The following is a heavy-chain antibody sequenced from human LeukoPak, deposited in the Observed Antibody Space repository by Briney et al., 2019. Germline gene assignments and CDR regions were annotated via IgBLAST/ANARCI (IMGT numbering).Heavy chain of an antibody. V-gene: IGHV1-46*01. CDR2: INPSGGST. Sequence: ASVKVSCKATGYTFTSYYMHWVRQAPGQGLEWMGMINPSGGSTSYAQKFQGRVTMTRDTSTSTVYMELSSLRSEDTAVYYCARSWAGYCSGGSCYSLDYWGQGTLVTVSS. CDR3: ARSWAGYCSGGSCYSLDY. D-gene: IGHD2-15*01. CDR1: GYTFTSYY. J-gene: IGHJ4*02.